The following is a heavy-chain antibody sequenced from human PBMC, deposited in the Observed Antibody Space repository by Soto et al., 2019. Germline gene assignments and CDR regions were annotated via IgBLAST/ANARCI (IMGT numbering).Heavy chain of an antibody. Sequence: EVQLLESGGGLAQPGGSIRLSCEVSGFTFRKYVMTWVRQAPGKGLEWVSSLSSTGGSTYYADSAKGRFTVSRDNSKNTLCLQMNSLRAEDTAIYYCAKDQGFLEWIPQGGLDVWGPGTTVAVSS. CDR3: AKDQGFLEWIPQGGLDV. D-gene: IGHD3-3*01. CDR2: LSSTGGST. J-gene: IGHJ6*02. V-gene: IGHV3-23*01. CDR1: GFTFRKYV.